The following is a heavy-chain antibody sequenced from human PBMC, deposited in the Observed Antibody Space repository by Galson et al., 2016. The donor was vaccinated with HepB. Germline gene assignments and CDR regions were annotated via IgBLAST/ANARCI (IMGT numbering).Heavy chain of an antibody. Sequence: SLRLSCAASGFTFRSFAMHWVRQAPGRGLEWVAVISSDGSTKHYADSVKGRFTISRDNSQNTMFLEMKSLRSEDTAVYYCVKRAKYSGDDFDFWGQGTLVIVS. CDR1: GFTFRSFA. V-gene: IGHV3-30*03. CDR3: VKRAKYSGDDFDF. D-gene: IGHD5-12*01. CDR2: ISSDGSTK. J-gene: IGHJ4*02.